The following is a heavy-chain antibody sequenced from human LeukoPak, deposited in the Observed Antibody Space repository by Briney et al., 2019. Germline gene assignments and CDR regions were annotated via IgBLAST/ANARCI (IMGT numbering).Heavy chain of an antibody. V-gene: IGHV4-39*01. CDR3: ARGGTGDAFDI. CDR1: AGSINSSSYY. CDR2: IFYSGST. D-gene: IGHD1-1*01. J-gene: IGHJ3*02. Sequence: PSQTMSLTCTVSAGSINSSSYYWDWIREPPGKGLEWIGNIFYSGSTYYSPSLKGRVTISVDTSKEWFSLKLNSVTAADTAVYYCARGGTGDAFDIWGQGTTVTVSS.